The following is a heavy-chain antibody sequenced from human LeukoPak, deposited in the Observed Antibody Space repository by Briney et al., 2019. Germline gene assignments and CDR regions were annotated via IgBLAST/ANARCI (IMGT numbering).Heavy chain of an antibody. CDR1: GFTVSSHY. CDR2: IYSGGSI. CDR3: ARDFGDY. V-gene: IGHV3-66*01. Sequence: GGSLRLSCAASGFTVSSHYMIWVRQAPGKGLEWVSVIYSGGSISCVDSVKGRFTMSRDNSKNTLDLQMNSLRAEDTAVYYCARDFGDYWGQGTLVTVSS. J-gene: IGHJ4*02. D-gene: IGHD3-10*01.